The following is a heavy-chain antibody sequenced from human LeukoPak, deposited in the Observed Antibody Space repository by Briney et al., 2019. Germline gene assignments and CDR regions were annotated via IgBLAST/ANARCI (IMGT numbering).Heavy chain of an antibody. V-gene: IGHV1-8*02. Sequence: WASVKVSCKASGYTFIGYYMHWVRQAPGQGLEWMGWINPNSGNTGYAQKFQGRVTMTRNTSISTAYMELSSLRSEDTAVYYCARGHYDSSGYSEDHWGQGTLVTVSS. D-gene: IGHD3-22*01. J-gene: IGHJ4*02. CDR2: INPNSGNT. CDR1: GYTFIGYY. CDR3: ARGHYDSSGYSEDH.